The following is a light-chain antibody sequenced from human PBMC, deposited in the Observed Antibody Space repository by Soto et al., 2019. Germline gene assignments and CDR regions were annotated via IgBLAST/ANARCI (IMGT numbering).Light chain of an antibody. CDR2: GAS. Sequence: EIVMTQSPATLSVSPGERATLSCRASQTLYNNLAWYQQKLGQAPRLLIYGASARATDIPARFSGSGSGTEFTLTISGLQSEGFAIYYCQQYSDWRLTFGGGTKVELQ. J-gene: IGKJ4*01. CDR1: QTLYNN. V-gene: IGKV3-15*01. CDR3: QQYSDWRLT.